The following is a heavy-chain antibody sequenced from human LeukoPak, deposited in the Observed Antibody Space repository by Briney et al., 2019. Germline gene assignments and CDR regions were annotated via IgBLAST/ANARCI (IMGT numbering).Heavy chain of an antibody. V-gene: IGHV3-23*01. CDR1: GFTFSNHA. J-gene: IGHJ4*02. CDR3: AKEQRIRHCSEGVCMEGYYFDY. Sequence: GGSLRLSCVASGFTFSNHAMNWVRLAPGKGLEWVSTFSTSGARTYYGDSVKGRFSMSRDDAASTLFLQMNSLRPEDTAVYYCAKEQRIRHCSEGVCMEGYYFDYWGQGSLVTVSS. CDR2: FSTSGART. D-gene: IGHD2-8*01.